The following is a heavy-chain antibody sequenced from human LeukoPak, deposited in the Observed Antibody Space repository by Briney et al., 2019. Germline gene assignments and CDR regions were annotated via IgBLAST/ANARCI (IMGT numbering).Heavy chain of an antibody. V-gene: IGHV3-23*01. Sequence: PGGSLRLSCAASGFTFSSYAMSWVRQAPGKGLEWVSAISGSGGSTYYADSVKGRFTISRDNSKNTLYLQMNSLRAEGTAVYYCAKDSTVVVISYYFDYWGQGTLVTVSS. CDR3: AKDSTVVVISYYFDY. CDR2: ISGSGGST. D-gene: IGHD3-22*01. CDR1: GFTFSSYA. J-gene: IGHJ4*02.